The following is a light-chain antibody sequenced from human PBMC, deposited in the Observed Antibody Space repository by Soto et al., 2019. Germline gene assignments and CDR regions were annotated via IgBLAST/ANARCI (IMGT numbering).Light chain of an antibody. CDR3: SSYTSSRTVV. CDR1: SSDVGGYNY. V-gene: IGLV2-14*01. CDR2: DVS. J-gene: IGLJ2*01. Sequence: QSARTQPASVSGSPGQSITISCTGTSSDVGGYNYVSWYQQHPGKAPKLMIYDVSNRPSGVSNRFSGSKSGNTASLTISGLQAEDEADYYCSSYTSSRTVVFGGGTKLTVL.